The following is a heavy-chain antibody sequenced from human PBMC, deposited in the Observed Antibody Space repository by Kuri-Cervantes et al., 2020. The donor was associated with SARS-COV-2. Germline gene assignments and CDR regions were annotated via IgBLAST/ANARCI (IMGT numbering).Heavy chain of an antibody. D-gene: IGHD3-3*01. V-gene: IGHV3-30*04. CDR3: AKGEKSITIFGVVVSPGNYMDV. Sequence: LSLTCVASGFTFSSYAIHCVRQAPGKGLEWVAVTSDDGKKKYYADSVKGRFTISRDNSKNTLYLQMNSLRAEDTAVYYCAKGEKSITIFGVVVSPGNYMDVWGKGTTVTVSS. CDR1: GFTFSSYA. CDR2: TSDDGKKK. J-gene: IGHJ6*03.